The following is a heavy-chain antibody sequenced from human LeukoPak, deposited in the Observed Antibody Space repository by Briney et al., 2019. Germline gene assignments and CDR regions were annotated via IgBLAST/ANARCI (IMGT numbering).Heavy chain of an antibody. V-gene: IGHV3-48*03. CDR2: ISSSGSTI. Sequence: GGSLRLSCAASGFTFSNYEMNWVRQAPGKGLEWVSYISSSGSTIYYADSVKGRFTISRDNAKNSLYLQMNSLRAEDTAVYYCARYSPYMDVWGKGTTVTISS. CDR3: ARYSPYMDV. J-gene: IGHJ6*03. D-gene: IGHD1-26*01. CDR1: GFTFSNYE.